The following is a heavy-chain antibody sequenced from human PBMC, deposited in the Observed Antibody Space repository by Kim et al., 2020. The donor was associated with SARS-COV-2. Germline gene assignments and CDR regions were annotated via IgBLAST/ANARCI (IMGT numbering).Heavy chain of an antibody. CDR2: INPSGGST. V-gene: IGHV1-46*01. D-gene: IGHD3-9*01. CDR1: GYTFTSYY. Sequence: ASVKVSCKASGYTFTSYYMHWVRQAPGQGLEWMGIINPSGGSTSYAQKFQGRVTMTRDTSTSTVYMELSSLRSEDTAVYYCARDGRPFVWLPITTFDYWGQGTLVTVSS. J-gene: IGHJ4*02. CDR3: ARDGRPFVWLPITTFDY.